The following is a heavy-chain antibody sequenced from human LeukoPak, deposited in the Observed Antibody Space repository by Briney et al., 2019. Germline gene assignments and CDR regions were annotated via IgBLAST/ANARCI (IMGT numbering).Heavy chain of an antibody. D-gene: IGHD2-2*01. CDR1: GGTFSSYA. CDR3: ARVGEYQLLFGRFDY. CDR2: IIPIFGTA. J-gene: IGHJ4*02. Sequence: GASVKVSCKASGGTFSSYAISWVRQAPGQGLEWMGRIIPIFGTANYAQKFQGRATITTDESTSTAYMELSSLRSEDTAVYYCARVGEYQLLFGRFDYWGQGTLVTVSS. V-gene: IGHV1-69*05.